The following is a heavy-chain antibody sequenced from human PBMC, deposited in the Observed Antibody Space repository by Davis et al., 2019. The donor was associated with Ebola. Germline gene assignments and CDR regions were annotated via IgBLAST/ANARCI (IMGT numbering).Heavy chain of an antibody. V-gene: IGHV3-30*18. D-gene: IGHD6-6*01. CDR2: ISYDGSNK. CDR1: GFTFSSYG. J-gene: IGHJ4*02. CDR3: AKDERYSSSYEARTFDY. Sequence: GGSLRLSCAASGFTFSSYGMHWVRQAPGKGLAWVAVISYDGSNKYYADSVKGRFTISRDNSKNTLYLQMNSLRAEDTAVYYCAKDERYSSSYEARTFDYWGQGTLVTVSS.